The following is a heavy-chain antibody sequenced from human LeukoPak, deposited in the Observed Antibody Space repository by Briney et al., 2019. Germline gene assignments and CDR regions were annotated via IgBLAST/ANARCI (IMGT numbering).Heavy chain of an antibody. Sequence: GGSLRLSCAASGCTFSSYGMSWVRQAPGKGLEWVSAISGSGGSTYYADSVKGRFTISRDNSKNTLYLQIHRLRAEDTAVYYCAKDPSMVRGVRDYYYMDVWGKGTTVTISS. D-gene: IGHD3-10*01. V-gene: IGHV3-23*01. CDR3: AKDPSMVRGVRDYYYMDV. CDR1: GCTFSSYG. J-gene: IGHJ6*03. CDR2: ISGSGGST.